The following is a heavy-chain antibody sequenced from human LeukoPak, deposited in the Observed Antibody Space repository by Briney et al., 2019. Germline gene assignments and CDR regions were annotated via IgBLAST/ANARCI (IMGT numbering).Heavy chain of an antibody. CDR1: GFTFSSFA. D-gene: IGHD3-22*01. Sequence: GGSLRLSCEASGFTFSSFAMSWVRQAPGKGLEWVSGISGSGGSTYYAESVKGRFTISRDISKNTLYLQMNSLRAEDTAVYYCPKDGDSSGYYYYSDYWGQGTLVTVSS. CDR3: PKDGDSSGYYYYSDY. CDR2: ISGSGGST. J-gene: IGHJ4*02. V-gene: IGHV3-23*01.